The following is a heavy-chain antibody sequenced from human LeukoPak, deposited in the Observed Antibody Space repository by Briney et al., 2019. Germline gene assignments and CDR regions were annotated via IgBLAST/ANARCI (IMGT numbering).Heavy chain of an antibody. CDR3: ARVSIWVCGVFTGHFDS. CDR1: GGSFSGSY. D-gene: IGHD2-8*02. CDR2: INLSGST. J-gene: IGHJ4*02. Sequence: SETLSLTCGVSGGSFSGSYWGWIRQPPGKGLEWIGEINLSGSTNYNSSLTSRVTTSLDRSKNQFSLNLRSVTTADTAVYYCARVSIWVCGVFTGHFDSWGRGTLVAVS. V-gene: IGHV4-34*01.